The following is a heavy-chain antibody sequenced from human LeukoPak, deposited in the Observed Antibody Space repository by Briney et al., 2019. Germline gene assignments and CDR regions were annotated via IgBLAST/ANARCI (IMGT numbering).Heavy chain of an antibody. CDR2: ISGSGSGT. Sequence: PGGSLRLSCAASGFTFSSYAMSWVRQAPGKGLEWVSGISGSGSGTYYPDSVKGRFTISRDNSKNTLYLQMNSLRAEDTAVYCCAKGGIAAAGTSFYFDYWGQGTLVTVSS. CDR3: AKGGIAAAGTSFYFDY. D-gene: IGHD6-13*01. J-gene: IGHJ4*02. V-gene: IGHV3-23*01. CDR1: GFTFSSYA.